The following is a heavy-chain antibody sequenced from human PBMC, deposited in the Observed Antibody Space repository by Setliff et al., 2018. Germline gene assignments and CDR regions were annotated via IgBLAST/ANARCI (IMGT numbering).Heavy chain of an antibody. Sequence: GGSLRLSCEASGFTFSGYSMNWVRQAPGKGLEWVSGISGSGDSTYYADSVKGRFTISRDNSKNTLYLQMNSLKAEDTAVYYCAKERTVEYCSGGTCYFDYWGQGTLVTVSS. CDR1: GFTFSGYS. D-gene: IGHD2-15*01. CDR2: ISGSGDST. V-gene: IGHV3-23*01. J-gene: IGHJ4*02. CDR3: AKERTVEYCSGGTCYFDY.